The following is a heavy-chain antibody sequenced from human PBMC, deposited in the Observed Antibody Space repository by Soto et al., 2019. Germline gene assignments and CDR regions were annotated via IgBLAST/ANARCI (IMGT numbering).Heavy chain of an antibody. Sequence: ASVKVSCKASGYTFTSYGISWVRQAPGQGLEWMGWISAYNGNTNYAQKLQGRVTMTTDTSTSTAYMELRSLRSDDTAVYYCARVTFGIAVAESRNWFDPWGQGTLVTVSS. CDR1: GYTFTSYG. D-gene: IGHD6-19*01. CDR3: ARVTFGIAVAESRNWFDP. J-gene: IGHJ5*02. CDR2: ISAYNGNT. V-gene: IGHV1-18*01.